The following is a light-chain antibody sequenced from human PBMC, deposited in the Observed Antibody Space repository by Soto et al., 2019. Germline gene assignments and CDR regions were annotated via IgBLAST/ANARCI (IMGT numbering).Light chain of an antibody. Sequence: EIVLTQSPATLSLSPGERATLSCRASQSVSSYLAWYQQKPGQAPRLLIYDASNRATGIPGRFSGSGSGTDLTLTISSLEPEDFAVYYCQQRSNWPPLTFGGWTKVEIK. J-gene: IGKJ4*01. CDR3: QQRSNWPPLT. CDR2: DAS. CDR1: QSVSSY. V-gene: IGKV3-11*01.